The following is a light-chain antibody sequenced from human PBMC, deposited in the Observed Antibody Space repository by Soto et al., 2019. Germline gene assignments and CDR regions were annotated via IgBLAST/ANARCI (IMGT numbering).Light chain of an antibody. CDR2: DAA. CDR1: QDIGSA. J-gene: IGKJ1*01. CDR3: KHYNSYSEA. V-gene: IGKV1-13*02. Sequence: GDRVTFTCRASQDIGSALAWYQQKSGKAPKLLIYDAANLEIGVPPRFSGSGSGAQFTLTIRSLQPEDFATYYCKHYNSYSEAFGQGTKVDI.